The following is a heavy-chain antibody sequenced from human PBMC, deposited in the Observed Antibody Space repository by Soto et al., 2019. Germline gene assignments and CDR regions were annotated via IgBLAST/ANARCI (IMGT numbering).Heavy chain of an antibody. CDR3: ARSPQAHRYAQLDP. J-gene: IGHJ5*02. CDR2: VYTVGST. D-gene: IGHD2-8*01. Sequence: QVQLQESGPRLVKPSETLSLTCTVSGGSLSNYYWSWIRQPAGKGLEWIGRVYTVGSTNYNPSLTSRFTMSIDTSKNQFALRLTSATASDTAVDSCARSPQAHRYAQLDPGAQGRLVTFSS. V-gene: IGHV4-4*07. CDR1: GGSLSNYY.